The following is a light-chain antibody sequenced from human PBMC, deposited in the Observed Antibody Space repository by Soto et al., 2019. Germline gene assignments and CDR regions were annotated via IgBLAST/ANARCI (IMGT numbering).Light chain of an antibody. CDR1: SSDVGGYNY. CDR2: DVS. Sequence: QSVLTQPASVSGSPGQSLTLSCPGTSSDVGGYNYVSWYQQHPGKAPKVMIFDVSNRPSGVSDRFSGSKSGNTASLTISGLQAEDEADYYCSSYTSSSTYVFGTGTKVTVL. CDR3: SSYTSSSTYV. J-gene: IGLJ1*01. V-gene: IGLV2-14*01.